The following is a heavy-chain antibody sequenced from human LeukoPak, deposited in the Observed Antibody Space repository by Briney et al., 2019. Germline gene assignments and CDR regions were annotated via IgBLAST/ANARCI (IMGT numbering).Heavy chain of an antibody. CDR2: ISGSGSST. CDR1: GFTFSSYA. D-gene: IGHD6-19*01. J-gene: IGHJ5*02. CDR3: VKAAEQWLEGNWFDP. Sequence: PGGSLRLSCAASGFTFSSYAMSWVRQAPGKGLEWVSAISGSGSSTYYADSVKGRVTISRDNSKNTLYLQMNSLRAEDTAVYYCVKAAEQWLEGNWFDPWGQGTLVTVSS. V-gene: IGHV3-23*01.